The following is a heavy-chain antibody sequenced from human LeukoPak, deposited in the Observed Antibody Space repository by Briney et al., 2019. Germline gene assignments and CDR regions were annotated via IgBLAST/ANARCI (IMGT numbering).Heavy chain of an antibody. J-gene: IGHJ4*02. V-gene: IGHV3-30*02. Sequence: GGSLRLSCAASGFTFSSYGMHWVRQAPGKGLEWVAFIRYDGSNKYYADSVKGRFTISRNNSKNTLYLQMNSLRAEDTAVYYCANSVVGASSFDYWGQGTLVTVSS. D-gene: IGHD2-15*01. CDR1: GFTFSSYG. CDR2: IRYDGSNK. CDR3: ANSVVGASSFDY.